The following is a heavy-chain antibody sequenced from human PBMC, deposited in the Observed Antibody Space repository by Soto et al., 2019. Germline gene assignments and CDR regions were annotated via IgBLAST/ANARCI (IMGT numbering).Heavy chain of an antibody. D-gene: IGHD6-19*01. CDR3: ARGQWSKFDY. CDR1: GDSVSSNNIA. CDR2: TYYRSKWYN. V-gene: IGHV6-1*01. J-gene: IGHJ4*02. Sequence: SQTLSLTCAVSGDSVSSNNIAWNWLRQSPWRGLEWLGRTYYRSKWYNEYAVSVRSRITINLDTSKNQFSLQLNSVTPEDTAVYYCARGQWSKFDYWGQGAQVTVSS.